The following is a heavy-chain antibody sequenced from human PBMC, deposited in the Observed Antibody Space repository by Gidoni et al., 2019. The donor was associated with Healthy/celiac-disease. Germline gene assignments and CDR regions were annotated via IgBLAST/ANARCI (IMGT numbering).Heavy chain of an antibody. V-gene: IGHV4-34*01. J-gene: IGHJ4*02. D-gene: IGHD3-22*01. CDR2: INHSGST. CDR1: GGSFSGYY. CDR3: ARGREVSYYDSSGPVDY. Sequence: QVQLQQWGAGLLKPSETLSLTCAVYGGSFSGYYWSWIRQPPGKGLEWIGEINHSGSTNYNPSLKSRVTISVDTSKNQFSLKLSSVTAADTAVYYCARGREVSYYDSSGPVDYWGQGTLVTVSS.